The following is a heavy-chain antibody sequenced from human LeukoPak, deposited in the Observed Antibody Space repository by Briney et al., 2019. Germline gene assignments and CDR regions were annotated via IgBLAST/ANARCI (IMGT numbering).Heavy chain of an antibody. CDR2: IYHSGST. J-gene: IGHJ4*02. CDR3: ARVDNRVGYGDYEVDY. Sequence: SSETLSLTCTVSGYSISSGYYWGWIRQPPGKGLEWIGSIYHSGSTYYNPSLKSRVTISVDTSKNQFSLKLSSVTAADTAVYYCARVDNRVGYGDYEVDYWGQGTLVTVSS. V-gene: IGHV4-38-2*02. CDR1: GYSISSGYY. D-gene: IGHD4-17*01.